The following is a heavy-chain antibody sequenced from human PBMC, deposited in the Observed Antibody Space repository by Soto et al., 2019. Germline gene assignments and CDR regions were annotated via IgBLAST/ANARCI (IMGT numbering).Heavy chain of an antibody. CDR3: AKDRWFDP. J-gene: IGHJ5*02. CDR2: ISGGGGSA. V-gene: IGHV3-23*01. CDR1: GFTFSSYA. Sequence: EVQLLESGGGLVQPGGSLRLSCAASGFTFSSYAMNWVRQAPGKGLEWVSGISGGGGSASYADSVKGRFTISRDNSSNMLYLQMNSVRVEDTAIYHCAKDRWFDPWGQGTLVTVSS.